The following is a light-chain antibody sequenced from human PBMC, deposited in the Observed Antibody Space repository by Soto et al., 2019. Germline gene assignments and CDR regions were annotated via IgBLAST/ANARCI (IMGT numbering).Light chain of an antibody. Sequence: DIQMTQSPSTLSASVGDRVTITCRASQSISNWLAWYQQKPGKASKLLIYDASSLESGVPSRFSGSGSGTEFTLTTSSLQPEDFATYYCQQYYSYPRTFGQGTKVDI. V-gene: IGKV1-5*01. CDR1: QSISNW. CDR2: DAS. CDR3: QQYYSYPRT. J-gene: IGKJ1*01.